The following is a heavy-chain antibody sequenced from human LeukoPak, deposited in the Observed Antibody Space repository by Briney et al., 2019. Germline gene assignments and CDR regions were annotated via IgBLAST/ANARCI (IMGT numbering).Heavy chain of an antibody. D-gene: IGHD2-2*01. Sequence: SQTLSLTFAISGDSVSSNSVTWNWIRQSPSRGLEWLGRTYYRSTWYNDYAVSVRGRITVNPDTSKNQFSLHLNSVTPEDTAVYYCAGRLTQYDCFDPWGQGILVTVSS. V-gene: IGHV6-1*01. CDR2: TYYRSTWYN. J-gene: IGHJ5*02. CDR3: AGRLTQYDCFDP. CDR1: GDSVSSNSVT.